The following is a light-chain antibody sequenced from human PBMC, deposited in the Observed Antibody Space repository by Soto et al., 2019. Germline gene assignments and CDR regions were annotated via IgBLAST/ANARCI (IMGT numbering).Light chain of an antibody. J-gene: IGLJ1*01. Sequence: QSALTQPPSASGSPGQSVTISCTGTSSDVGYYNYVSWYQQHPGKAPKLMIYEVSKRPSGVPDRFSGSKSGNTASLTVSGLQAEDEADYYCRSYAGSNAYVFGTGTKVTVL. V-gene: IGLV2-8*01. CDR2: EVS. CDR1: SSDVGYYNY. CDR3: RSYAGSNAYV.